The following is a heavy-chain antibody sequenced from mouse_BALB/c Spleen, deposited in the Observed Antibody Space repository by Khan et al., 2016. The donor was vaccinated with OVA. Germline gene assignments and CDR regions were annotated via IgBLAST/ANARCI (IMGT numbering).Heavy chain of an antibody. J-gene: IGHJ3*01. V-gene: IGHV1-18*01. D-gene: IGHD1-1*01. CDR3: ARGNYYGSNSWFAY. CDR1: GYSFTDYT. Sequence: EVQLQQSGPELVKPGASMKISCKTSGYSFTDYTMNWVKQSHGKNLEWIGLINPYNGGTTYNQKFKGKATLTVDKSSSTAYMELLSLTSEDSAVXYSARGNYYGSNSWFAYWGQGTLVTVSA. CDR2: INPYNGGT.